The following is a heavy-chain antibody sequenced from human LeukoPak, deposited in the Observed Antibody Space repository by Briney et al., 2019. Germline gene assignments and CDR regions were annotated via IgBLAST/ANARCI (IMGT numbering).Heavy chain of an antibody. V-gene: IGHV3-7*01. CDR3: ARDPAAAPYYDY. Sequence: GGSLGLSCAASGFTFSSFWMTWVRQAPGKGLEWVANINQDGSARHYVDSVKGRFTISRDNAKNSLYLQMNSLRAEDTALYYCARDPAAAPYYDYWGQGTLVTVSS. CDR1: GFTFSSFW. CDR2: INQDGSAR. D-gene: IGHD2-15*01. J-gene: IGHJ4*02.